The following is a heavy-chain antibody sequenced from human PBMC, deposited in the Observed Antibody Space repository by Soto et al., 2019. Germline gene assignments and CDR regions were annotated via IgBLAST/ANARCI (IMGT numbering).Heavy chain of an antibody. D-gene: IGHD2-2*01. CDR3: AKPADRLLPPDY. CDR2: ISYDGSNK. CDR1: GFTFSSYG. J-gene: IGHJ4*02. V-gene: IGHV3-30*18. Sequence: AGGSLRLSCAASGFTFSSYGMHWVRQAPGKGLEWVAVISYDGSNKYYADSVKGRFTISRDNSKNTLYLQMNSLRAEDTAVYYCAKPADRLLPPDYRGQGTLVTVSS.